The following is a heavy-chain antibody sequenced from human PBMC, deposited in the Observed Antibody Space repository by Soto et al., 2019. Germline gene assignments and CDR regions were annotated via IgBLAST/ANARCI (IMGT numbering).Heavy chain of an antibody. CDR2: ISSNGNKK. CDR1: GFTFSSYS. D-gene: IGHD1-26*01. V-gene: IGHV3-30*18. CDR3: TKDRDSGGQGIFDN. J-gene: IGHJ4*02. Sequence: GGSLRLSCAASGFTFSSYSMNWVRQTPGKGLEWVALISSNGNKKIYADFGKGRFTISRDSFNNTLYLNMNNLRLDDTALYYCTKDRDSGGQGIFDNWGQGALVTVSS.